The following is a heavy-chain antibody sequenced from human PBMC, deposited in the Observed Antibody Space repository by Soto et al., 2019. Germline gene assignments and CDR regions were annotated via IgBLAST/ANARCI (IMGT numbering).Heavy chain of an antibody. Sequence: SLRLSCAASGFTFSSYSMNWVRQAPGKGLEWVSYISSSSSTIYYADSVKGRFTISRDNAKNSLYLQMNSLRAEDTAVYYCARALYSSSWYGAFDIWGQGTMVTVSS. CDR3: ARALYSSSWYGAFDI. CDR2: ISSSSSTI. J-gene: IGHJ3*02. D-gene: IGHD6-13*01. CDR1: GFTFSSYS. V-gene: IGHV3-48*01.